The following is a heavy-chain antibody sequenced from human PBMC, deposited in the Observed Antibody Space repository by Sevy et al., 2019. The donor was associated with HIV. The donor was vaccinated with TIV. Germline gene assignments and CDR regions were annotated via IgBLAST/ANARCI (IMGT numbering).Heavy chain of an antibody. CDR3: TGVAGPWSPPTS. J-gene: IGHJ4*02. D-gene: IGHD2-8*01. Sequence: SETLSLTCTVSGGSIRSYYWSWIRQPPGKGLEWIGYIYYSGSTNYNPSLKGRVTISADTSKKQFSLKLSSVTAADTAVYYCTGVAGPWSPPTSWGQGTLVTDSS. V-gene: IGHV4-59*13. CDR1: GGSIRSYY. CDR2: IYYSGST.